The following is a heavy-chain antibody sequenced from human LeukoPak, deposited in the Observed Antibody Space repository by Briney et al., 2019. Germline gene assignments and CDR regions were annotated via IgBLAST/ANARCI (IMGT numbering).Heavy chain of an antibody. CDR1: GGSISSYY. D-gene: IGHD3-10*01. Sequence: SETLSLTCTVSGGSISSYYWSWIRQPPGKGLEWIGYIYYSGSTNYNPSLKSRVTISVDTSKNQFSLKLSSVTAADTAVYYCARGLYGSGSHDYWGQGTLVTVSS. V-gene: IGHV4-59*01. CDR3: ARGLYGSGSHDY. J-gene: IGHJ4*02. CDR2: IYYSGST.